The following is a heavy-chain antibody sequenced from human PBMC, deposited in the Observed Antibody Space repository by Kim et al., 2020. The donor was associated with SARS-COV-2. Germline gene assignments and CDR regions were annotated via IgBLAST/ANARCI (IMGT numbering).Heavy chain of an antibody. CDR3: ASSFMITFGGVIAQPDY. Sequence: VKGRFTTSRDNAKNSLYLQMNSLRAEDTAVYYCASSFMITFGGVIAQPDYWGQGTLVTVSS. J-gene: IGHJ4*02. V-gene: IGHV3-21*01. D-gene: IGHD3-16*02.